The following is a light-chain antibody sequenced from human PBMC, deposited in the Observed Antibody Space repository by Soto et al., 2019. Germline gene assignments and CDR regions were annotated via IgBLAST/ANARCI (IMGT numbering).Light chain of an antibody. CDR2: GAS. CDR1: QSISTW. V-gene: IGKV1-5*01. CDR3: QQHNSQWT. Sequence: DIQMTQSPSTLSASAGDRVTITCRASQSISTWLAWYQQKPGKAPKLLIYGASSLASGVPSRFSGSGSGTEFTLTISSLQPDDFATYYCQQHNSQWTFGQGTKVDIK. J-gene: IGKJ1*01.